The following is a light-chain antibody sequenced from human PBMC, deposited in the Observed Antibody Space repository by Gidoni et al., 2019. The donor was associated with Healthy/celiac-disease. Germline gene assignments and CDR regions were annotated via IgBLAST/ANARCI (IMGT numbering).Light chain of an antibody. Sequence: SYVLTQPPSVSVAPGQTARITWGGNNIGSKSVQWYQQKPGQAPVLVVYDDDDRPSGTPERFSGSNSGNTATLTISRVEAGDEADYYCQVWDSSSDHPVYVFGTGTKVTVL. CDR3: QVWDSSSDHPVYV. V-gene: IGLV3-21*02. J-gene: IGLJ1*01. CDR1: NIGSKS. CDR2: DDD.